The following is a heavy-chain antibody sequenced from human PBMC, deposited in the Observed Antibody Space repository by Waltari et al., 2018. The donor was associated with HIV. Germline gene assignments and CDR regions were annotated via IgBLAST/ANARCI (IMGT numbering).Heavy chain of an antibody. J-gene: IGHJ5*02. CDR1: GFSLSNARMG. CDR3: ARTWDIVVVPAPPNLKRRGWFDP. CDR2: IFSNDEK. V-gene: IGHV2-26*01. Sequence: QVTLKESGPVLVKPTETLTLTCTVSGFSLSNARMGVSWIRQPRGKALEWLANIFSNDEKSYSTSLKSRLTISKDTSKSQLVLTMTNMDPVDTATYYCARTWDIVVVPAPPNLKRRGWFDPWGQGTLVTVSS. D-gene: IGHD2-2*01.